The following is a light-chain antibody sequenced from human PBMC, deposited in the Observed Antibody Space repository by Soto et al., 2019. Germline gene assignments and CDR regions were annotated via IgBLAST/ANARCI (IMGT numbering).Light chain of an antibody. CDR2: SGH. CDR3: AAWDESLNGQV. CDR1: SSNIGGQT. J-gene: IGLJ3*02. Sequence: QPVLTQPPSVSGTPGQSVTISCSGSSSNIGGQTVSWYQQLPGTAPNLLIYSGHQRPSGVPDRFSASKSGSSASLAISGLQSEDEGDYYCAAWDESLNGQVFGGGTKVTVL. V-gene: IGLV1-44*01.